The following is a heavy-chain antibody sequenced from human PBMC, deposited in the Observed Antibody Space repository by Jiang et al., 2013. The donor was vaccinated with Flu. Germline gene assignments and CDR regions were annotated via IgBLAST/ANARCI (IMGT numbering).Heavy chain of an antibody. V-gene: IGHV4-39*01. CDR2: VFYSGST. D-gene: IGHD3-16*01. CDR1: GGSINSDDYL. CDR3: ARRDTYTRTFDY. Sequence: GPGLVKPSETLSLTCTASGGSINSDDYLWGWIRQPPGKGLEWVGHVFYSGSTYYSPSLQSRVTISVEASKSQFSLKLSSVTAADTALYYCARRDTYTRTFDYWGQGTLVTVSS. J-gene: IGHJ4*02.